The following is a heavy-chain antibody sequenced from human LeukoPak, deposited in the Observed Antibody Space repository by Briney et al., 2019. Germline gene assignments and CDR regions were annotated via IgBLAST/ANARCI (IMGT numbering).Heavy chain of an antibody. CDR3: ARGYSSSWYGC. J-gene: IGHJ4*02. CDR1: GYSFTAYY. D-gene: IGHD6-13*01. CDR2: IIPIFGTA. Sequence: SVKVSCKASGYSFTAYYMHWVRQAPGQGLEWMGGIIPIFGTANYAQKFQGRVTITADKSTSTAYMELSSLRSEDTAVYYCARGYSSSWYGCWGQGTLVTVSS. V-gene: IGHV1-69*06.